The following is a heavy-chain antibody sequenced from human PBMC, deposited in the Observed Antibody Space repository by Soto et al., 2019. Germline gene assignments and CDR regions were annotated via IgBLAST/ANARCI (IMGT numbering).Heavy chain of an antibody. CDR3: ARTGIAAAGISFDP. CDR2: INHSGST. V-gene: IGHV4-34*01. CDR1: CGSFRGFY. D-gene: IGHD6-13*01. Sequence: SETLSLTCAVFCGSFRGFYWRWIRPPPGKGLEWIGEINHSGSTNYNPSLKSRVTISVDTSKNQFSLKLSSVTAADTAVYYCARTGIAAAGISFDPWGQGTLVTVSS. J-gene: IGHJ5*02.